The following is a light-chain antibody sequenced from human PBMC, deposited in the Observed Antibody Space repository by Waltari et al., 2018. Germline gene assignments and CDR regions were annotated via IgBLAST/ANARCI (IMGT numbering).Light chain of an antibody. Sequence: QSVLTQPPSLSGAPGQRVTMSCTGRSSNLGACFDFHCYQHLPGPAPKLLIFGNNNRPSGVPDRFSASKSGASASLAITGLQSEDEAVYYCQSYDSRLSVVVFGGGTKLTVL. J-gene: IGLJ2*01. CDR1: SSNLGACFD. CDR2: GNN. CDR3: QSYDSRLSVVV. V-gene: IGLV1-40*01.